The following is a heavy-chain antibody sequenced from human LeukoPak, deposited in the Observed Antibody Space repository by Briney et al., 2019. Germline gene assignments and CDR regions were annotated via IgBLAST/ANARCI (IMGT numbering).Heavy chain of an antibody. CDR2: INGDGSDT. D-gene: IGHD6-19*01. J-gene: IGHJ4*02. CDR3: ARGSSSGWPDYFDS. V-gene: IGHV3-74*01. CDR1: GFTFSTYW. Sequence: PGGSLRLSCAASGFTFSTYWMHWVRQAPGKGLVWVSRINGDGSDTPYADSVKGRFTISRDNAKNMLYLQMNSLKAEDTAVYYCARGSSSGWPDYFDSWGQGILVIVSS.